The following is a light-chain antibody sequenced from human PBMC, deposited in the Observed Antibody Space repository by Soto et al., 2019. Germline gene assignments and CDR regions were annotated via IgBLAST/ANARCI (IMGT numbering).Light chain of an antibody. CDR2: GAS. V-gene: IGKV3-20*01. J-gene: IGKJ1*01. Sequence: PGERATLSCRASQSVSSSFLAWYQQKPGQAPRLLIYGASSRAAGIPDRFSGSGSGTDFTLTISRLEPEDFAEYYCQQYGNSPWTFGQGTKVEIK. CDR3: QQYGNSPWT. CDR1: QSVSSSF.